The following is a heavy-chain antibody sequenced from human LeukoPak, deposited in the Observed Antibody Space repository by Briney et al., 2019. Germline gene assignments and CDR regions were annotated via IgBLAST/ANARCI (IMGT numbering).Heavy chain of an antibody. CDR2: IYYSGST. CDR1: GGSISSTSYY. V-gene: IGHV4-39*07. CDR3: ARYSDDAFDI. Sequence: PSETLSLTCTVSGGSISSTSYYWGWIRQPPGKGLEWIGSIYYSGSTYYNPSLKSRVTMSVDTSKNQFSLKLSSVTAADTAVYYCARYSDDAFDIWGQGTMVTVSS. D-gene: IGHD5-18*01. J-gene: IGHJ3*02.